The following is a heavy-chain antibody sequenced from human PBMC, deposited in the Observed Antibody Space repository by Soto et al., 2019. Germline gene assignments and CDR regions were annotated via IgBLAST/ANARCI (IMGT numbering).Heavy chain of an antibody. D-gene: IGHD2-15*01. Sequence: QVQLVQSVAEVKKPGSSVKVSCKSSGGTFSSDAFSWVRQAPGQGLEWMGGIIPMFDTTIYAQKLQDRVTINADESTRTAYMQLSILRSGDTAVYYCARSGGLERDFNYWGQGSLVTVYS. CDR2: IIPMFDTT. CDR3: ARSGGLERDFNY. CDR1: GGTFSSDA. V-gene: IGHV1-69*12. J-gene: IGHJ4*02.